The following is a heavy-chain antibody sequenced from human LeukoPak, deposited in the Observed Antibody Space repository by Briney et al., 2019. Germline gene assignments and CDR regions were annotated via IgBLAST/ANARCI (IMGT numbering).Heavy chain of an antibody. J-gene: IGHJ3*02. CDR1: GGSISSYY. V-gene: IGHV4-4*07. CDR2: IYTSGST. CDR3: ARADSGNDPSPFDI. Sequence: SETLSLTCTVSGGSISSYYRSWIRQPAGKGLEWIGRIYTSGSTNYNPSLKSRVTMSVDTSKNQFSLKLSSGTAADTAADYCARADSGNDPSPFDIWGQGTMVTVSS. D-gene: IGHD2-15*01.